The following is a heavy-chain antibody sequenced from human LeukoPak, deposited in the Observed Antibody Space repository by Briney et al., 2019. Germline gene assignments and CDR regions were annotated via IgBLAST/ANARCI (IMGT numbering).Heavy chain of an antibody. V-gene: IGHV3-9*01. CDR1: GFTFDDYA. CDR2: ISWNSGSL. CDR3: AKDLVGATNYYYYGMDV. D-gene: IGHD1-26*01. J-gene: IGHJ6*02. Sequence: GRSLRLSCAASGFTFDDYAMHWVRQAPGKGLEWVSGISWNSGSLGYADSVKGRFTISRDNAKNSLYLQMNSLRAEDTALYYCAKDLVGATNYYYYGMDVWGQGTTVTVSS.